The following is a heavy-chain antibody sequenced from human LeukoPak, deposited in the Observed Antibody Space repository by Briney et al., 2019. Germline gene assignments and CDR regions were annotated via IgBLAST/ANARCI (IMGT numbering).Heavy chain of an antibody. CDR3: ARGYDSSGYYDY. V-gene: IGHV4-34*01. J-gene: IGHJ4*02. CDR2: INHSGNT. Sequence: SETLSLTCAVYGGSFSGYYWSWIRQPPGKGLEWIGEINHSGNTNYNPSLKSRVTISVDTSKNQFSLKLSSVTAADTAVYYCARGYDSSGYYDYWGQGTLVTVSS. CDR1: GGSFSGYY. D-gene: IGHD3-22*01.